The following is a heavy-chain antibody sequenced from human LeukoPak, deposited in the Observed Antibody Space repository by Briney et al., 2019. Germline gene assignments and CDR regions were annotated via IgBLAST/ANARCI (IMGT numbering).Heavy chain of an antibody. V-gene: IGHV4-4*07. D-gene: IGHD1-26*01. J-gene: IGHJ4*02. CDR2: IYATGST. Sequence: PSETLSLTCDVSGDFIRSYWWGWVRQPAGKGLEWIGRIYATGSTKFNPSLKSRLTMSMDTSNNQLSLKLSLKLTSVTAADTAVYFCARQGYTASYYFLDFWSQGTLVTVSP. CDR3: ARQGYTASYYFLDF. CDR1: GDFIRSYW.